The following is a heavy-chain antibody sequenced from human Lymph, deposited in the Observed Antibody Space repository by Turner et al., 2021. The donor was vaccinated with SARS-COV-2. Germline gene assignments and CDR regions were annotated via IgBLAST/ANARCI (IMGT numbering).Heavy chain of an antibody. J-gene: IGHJ4*02. D-gene: IGHD5-18*01. Sequence: EVQLVESGGGLVQPGGSLRLSCAASGFTFTGYWMSWVRQAPGKVLEWVANIKHDGSEKYYLDSVKGRFTISRDNAKNSLYLQMNSLRAEDTAVYYCAREDTVMVYDYWGQGSLVTVSS. CDR2: IKHDGSEK. CDR3: AREDTVMVYDY. CDR1: GFTFTGYW. V-gene: IGHV3-7*03.